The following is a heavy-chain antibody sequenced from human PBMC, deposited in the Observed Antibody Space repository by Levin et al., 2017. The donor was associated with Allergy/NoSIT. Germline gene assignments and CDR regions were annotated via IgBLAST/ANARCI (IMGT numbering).Heavy chain of an antibody. D-gene: IGHD6-13*01. CDR3: AGHRTLAAAGTFWFDP. CDR2: IYYSGST. Sequence: PGGSLRLSCTVSGGSISSYYWSWIRQPPGKGLEWIGYIYYSGSTNYNPSLKSRVTISVDTSKNQFSLKLRSVTAADTAVYYCAGHRTLAAAGTFWFDPWGQGTLVTVSS. CDR1: GGSISSYY. V-gene: IGHV4-59*08. J-gene: IGHJ5*02.